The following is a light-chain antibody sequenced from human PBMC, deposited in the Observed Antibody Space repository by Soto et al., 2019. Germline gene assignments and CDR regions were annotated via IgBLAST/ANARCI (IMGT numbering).Light chain of an antibody. J-gene: IGLJ1*01. CDR2: SNN. V-gene: IGLV1-44*01. Sequence: QSVLTQPPSASGTPGQRVTISCSGSSSNIGRNTVNWYQQFPGTAPKLLIYSNNQRPSGVPDRFSGSKSGTSASLAISGLQSEDEADYYCAAWDDSLNAYVFGTGTKLTVL. CDR3: AAWDDSLNAYV. CDR1: SSNIGRNT.